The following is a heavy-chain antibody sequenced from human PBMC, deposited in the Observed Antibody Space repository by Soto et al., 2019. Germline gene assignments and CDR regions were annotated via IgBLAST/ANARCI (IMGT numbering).Heavy chain of an antibody. D-gene: IGHD2-15*01. J-gene: IGHJ3*02. CDR1: GCSISSSRYY. V-gene: IGHV4-39*01. CDR3: ARPYCSGGSCYTREPFDI. CDR2: IYYSGST. Sequence: QLQLQESGPGLVKPSETLFLTCTVSGCSISSSRYYWGWVRQPPGKGLEWIGRIYYSGSTYYNPSLKSRVTISVDTSKNQFSLKLSSVTAADTAVYYCARPYCSGGSCYTREPFDIWGQGTMVTVSS.